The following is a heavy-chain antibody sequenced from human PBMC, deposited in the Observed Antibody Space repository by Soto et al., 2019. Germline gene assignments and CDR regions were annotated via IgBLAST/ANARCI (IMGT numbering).Heavy chain of an antibody. CDR2: IIPIFGTA. Sequence: AASVKVSCKASGGTFSSYAISWVRQAPGQGLEWMGGIIPIFGTANYAQKFQGRVTITADKSTSTAYMELSSLRSEDTAVYYCARGLREPPFDYFDYWGQGTLVTVSS. V-gene: IGHV1-69*06. J-gene: IGHJ4*02. CDR1: GGTFSSYA. D-gene: IGHD3-16*01. CDR3: ARGLREPPFDYFDY.